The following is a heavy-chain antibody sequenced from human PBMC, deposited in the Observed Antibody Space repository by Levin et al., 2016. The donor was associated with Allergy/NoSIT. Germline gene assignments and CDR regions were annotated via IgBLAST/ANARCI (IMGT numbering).Heavy chain of an antibody. J-gene: IGHJ4*02. D-gene: IGHD6-6*01. V-gene: IGHV3-23*01. CDR1: GFTFSSYS. Sequence: GESLKISCAASGFTFSSYSMNWVRQAPGKGLEWVSAISGSGGSTYYADSVKGRFTISRDNSKNTLYLQMNSLRAEDTAVYYCAKAEGYSSSSGDYWGQGTLVTVSS. CDR3: AKAEGYSSSSGDY. CDR2: ISGSGGST.